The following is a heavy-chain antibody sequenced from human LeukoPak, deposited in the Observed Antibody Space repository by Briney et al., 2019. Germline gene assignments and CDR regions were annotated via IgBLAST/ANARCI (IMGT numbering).Heavy chain of an antibody. V-gene: IGHV4-39*01. CDR3: ARQTRYWEPPGFDY. D-gene: IGHD1-26*01. Sequence: PSETLSLTCTVSGGSISSSSYYWGWIRQPPGKGLEWIGNIYYSGSTHYNPSLKSRVTISVDTSKNQFSLKLTSVTAADTAVYYCARQTRYWEPPGFDYWGQGTLVTVSS. CDR1: GGSISSSSYY. CDR2: IYYSGST. J-gene: IGHJ4*02.